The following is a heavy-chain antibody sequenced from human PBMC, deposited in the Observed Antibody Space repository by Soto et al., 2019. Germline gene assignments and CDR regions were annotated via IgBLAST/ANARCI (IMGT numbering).Heavy chain of an antibody. Sequence: EVQLVESGGGLVQPGGSLRLSCAASGFTVSSNYMSWVRQAPGKGLEWVSVIYSGGSTNYADSVKGRLTISRDNSQNTRYLQMNSVRAEGTAVYYCARMVDSSGDSGWFDPWGQGTLVTVPS. D-gene: IGHD3-22*01. CDR3: ARMVDSSGDSGWFDP. CDR2: IYSGGST. CDR1: GFTVSSNY. J-gene: IGHJ5*02. V-gene: IGHV3-66*01.